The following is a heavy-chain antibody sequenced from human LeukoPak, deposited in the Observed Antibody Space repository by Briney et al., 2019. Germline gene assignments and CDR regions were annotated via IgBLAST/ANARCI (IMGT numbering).Heavy chain of an antibody. J-gene: IGHJ4*02. Sequence: GGSLRLSCAASGFTFSSYSMNWVRQAPGKGLEWVSSISSSSSYIYYADSVKGRFTISRDNAKNTLYLQMNRLTAEDTAVYYCARDASLYYVDYWGQGTLVTVSS. V-gene: IGHV3-21*01. CDR3: ARDASLYYVDY. CDR2: ISSSSSYI. CDR1: GFTFSSYS.